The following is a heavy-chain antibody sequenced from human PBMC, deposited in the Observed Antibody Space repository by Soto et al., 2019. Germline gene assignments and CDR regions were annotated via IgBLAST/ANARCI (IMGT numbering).Heavy chain of an antibody. CDR2: IYYSGST. V-gene: IGHV4-59*08. D-gene: IGHD5-18*01. CDR1: GGSISSYY. J-gene: IGHJ4*02. CDR3: ARHEIVDTAMVDY. Sequence: SETLSLTCTVSGGSISSYYWSWIRQPPGKGLEWIGYIYYSGSTNYNPSLKSRVTISVDTSKNQFSLKLSSVTAADTAVYYCARHEIVDTAMVDYWGQGTLVTVSS.